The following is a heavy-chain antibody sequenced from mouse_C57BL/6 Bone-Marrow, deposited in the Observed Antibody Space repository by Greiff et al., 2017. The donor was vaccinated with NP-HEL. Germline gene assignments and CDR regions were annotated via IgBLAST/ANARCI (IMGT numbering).Heavy chain of an antibody. Sequence: QVQLQQPGAELVKPGALVKLSCKASGSTFTSYWMHWVKQRPGRGLEGMGRIDPNSGGTKYNEKFKRKATLTVDKTSSTVYMQLSSLTSEDSAVYYCARSPGWTTVVSFDYWGQGTTLTVSS. J-gene: IGHJ2*01. D-gene: IGHD1-1*01. CDR3: ARSPGWTTVVSFDY. CDR1: GSTFTSYW. V-gene: IGHV1-72*01. CDR2: IDPNSGGT.